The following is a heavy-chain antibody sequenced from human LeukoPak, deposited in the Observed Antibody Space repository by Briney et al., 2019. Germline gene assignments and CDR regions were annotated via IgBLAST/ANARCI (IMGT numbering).Heavy chain of an antibody. V-gene: IGHV3-30-3*01. CDR1: GFTFSSYA. CDR2: ISYDESNK. CDR3: ARDHYSGYDYIDS. J-gene: IGHJ4*02. D-gene: IGHD5-12*01. Sequence: GGSLRLSCAASGFTFSSYAMHWVRQAPGKGLEWLAVISYDESNKYYADSVKGRFTISRDNSKNTLYLQMNSLRAEDTAVYYCARDHYSGYDYIDSWGQGTLVTVSS.